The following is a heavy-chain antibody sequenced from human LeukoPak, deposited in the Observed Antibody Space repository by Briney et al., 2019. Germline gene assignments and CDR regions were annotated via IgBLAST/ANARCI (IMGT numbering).Heavy chain of an antibody. J-gene: IGHJ2*01. CDR3: ARPQYYYDSSGEVWYFDL. V-gene: IGHV4-30-4*02. Sequence: SETLSLTCTVSGGSISSGNYYWSWIRQHPGKGLEWIGYIYYTGSAYYNPSLKSRVTISVDTSKNQFSLKLSSVTAADTAVYYCARPQYYYDSSGEVWYFDLWGRGTLVTVSS. D-gene: IGHD3-22*01. CDR1: GGSISSGNYY. CDR2: IYYTGSA.